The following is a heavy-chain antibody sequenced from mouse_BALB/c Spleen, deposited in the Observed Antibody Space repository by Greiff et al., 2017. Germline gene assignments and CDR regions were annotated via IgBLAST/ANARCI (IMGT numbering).Heavy chain of an antibody. CDR3: ARGAGRFAD. CDR1: GYTFTSYT. CDR2: INPSSGYT. J-gene: IGHJ3*01. Sequence: QVQLKESAAELARPGASVKMSCKASGYTFTSYTMHWVKQRPGQGLEWIGYINPSSGYTEYNQKFKDKTTLTADKSSSPAYMQLSSLTSEDSAVYYCARGAGRFADWGQGTLVTVSA. V-gene: IGHV1-4*02. D-gene: IGHD3-3*01.